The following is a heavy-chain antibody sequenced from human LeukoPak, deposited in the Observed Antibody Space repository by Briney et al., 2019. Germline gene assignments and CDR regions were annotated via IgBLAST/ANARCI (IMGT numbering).Heavy chain of an antibody. CDR1: GYTFTDYN. CDR3: ARVGLTRGEAFDI. Sequence: GASVRVSRKASGYTFTDYNIHWVRQAPGQGLEWMGWTDPKRGATKYTQKFEGRVTMTRDTSITTVYMELSSLRFDDTAMYSCARVGLTRGEAFDIWGQGTMVTVSS. J-gene: IGHJ3*02. D-gene: IGHD3-16*01. CDR2: TDPKRGAT. V-gene: IGHV1-2*02.